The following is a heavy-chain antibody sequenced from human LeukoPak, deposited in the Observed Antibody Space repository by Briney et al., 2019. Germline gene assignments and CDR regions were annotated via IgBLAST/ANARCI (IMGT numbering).Heavy chain of an antibody. CDR3: ARAIYDSSGYYSDY. V-gene: IGHV3-74*01. Sequence: GGSLRLSCAASGFTFSSYWMHWVRQAPGKGLVWVSRINSDGSSTSYADSVKGRFTISRDNAKNTLYLQMNSLRAEDTAVYYCARAIYDSSGYYSDYWGQGTLVTVSS. CDR2: INSDGSST. J-gene: IGHJ4*02. CDR1: GFTFSSYW. D-gene: IGHD3-22*01.